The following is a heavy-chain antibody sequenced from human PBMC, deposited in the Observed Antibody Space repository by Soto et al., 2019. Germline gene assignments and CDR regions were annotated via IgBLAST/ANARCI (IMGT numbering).Heavy chain of an antibody. CDR2: IYSGGST. D-gene: IGHD5-18*01. CDR3: ASLSGGYSYGYFDY. J-gene: IGHJ4*02. V-gene: IGHV3-53*04. CDR1: GFTVSSNY. Sequence: WGSLRLSCAASGFTVSSNYMSWVRQAPGKGLEWVSVIYSGGSTYYADSVKGRFTISRHNSKNTLYLQMNSLRAEDTAVYYCASLSGGYSYGYFDYWGQGTLVTVSS.